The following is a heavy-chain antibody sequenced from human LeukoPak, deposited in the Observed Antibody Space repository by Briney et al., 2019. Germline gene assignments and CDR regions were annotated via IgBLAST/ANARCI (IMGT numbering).Heavy chain of an antibody. CDR2: ISYEGSHK. CDR3: ARAWYNWNDGDYYYGMDV. V-gene: IGHV3-30*04. Sequence: PGRSLRLSCAASGFSFGSYAMPWVRQAPGKGLEWVALISYEGSHKNYTDSVKGRFIISRDNSKNTLYLRMNSLRSEDTAVYYCARAWYNWNDGDYYYGMDVWGQGTTVTVSS. J-gene: IGHJ6*02. D-gene: IGHD1-1*01. CDR1: GFSFGSYA.